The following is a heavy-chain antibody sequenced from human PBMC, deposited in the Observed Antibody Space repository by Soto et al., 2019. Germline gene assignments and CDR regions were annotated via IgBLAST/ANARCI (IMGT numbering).Heavy chain of an antibody. CDR3: ARWFDSGKFYAFES. V-gene: IGHV4-31*03. CDR1: GDSFMIHSYY. J-gene: IGHJ4*02. D-gene: IGHD1-26*01. Sequence: QVQLQESGPGLFKPSQTLSLTCTVSGDSFMIHSYYWNGIRPHPEKALEWIVHLYYSGPTAYNPSLKTRVTISPDTSKNQFSLNLSSVTAADTAVYYCARWFDSGKFYAFESWGQGTQDTVSS. CDR2: LYYSGPT.